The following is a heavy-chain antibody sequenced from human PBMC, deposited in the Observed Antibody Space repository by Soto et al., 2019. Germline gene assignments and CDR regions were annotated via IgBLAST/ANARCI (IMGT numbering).Heavy chain of an antibody. D-gene: IGHD3-22*01. CDR2: ISHDGSNK. V-gene: IGHV3-30*04. CDR1: GFTFSSYV. Sequence: QVQLVESGGGVVQPGGSLRLSCAASGFTFSSYVMHWVRQAPGKGLEWLAVISHDGSNKQYTDSVKDRFTISRDNSKNMRSLHGDSLRPEDTAVYYCAREDASSGYAGTFHHWGQGTLVTVSS. J-gene: IGHJ1*01. CDR3: AREDASSGYAGTFHH.